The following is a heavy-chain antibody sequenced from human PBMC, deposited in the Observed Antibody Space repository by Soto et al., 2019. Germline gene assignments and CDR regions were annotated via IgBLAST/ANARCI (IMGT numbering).Heavy chain of an antibody. Sequence: GGSLRLSCAASGFTFSSYWMSWVRQAPGKGLEWVANIKQDGSEKYYVDSVKGRFTISRDNAKNSLYLQMNSLRAEDTAVYYCARERYYDILTGYYGSYYYYGMDVWGQGTTVTVSS. CDR1: GFTFSSYW. V-gene: IGHV3-7*05. CDR2: IKQDGSEK. J-gene: IGHJ6*02. CDR3: ARERYYDILTGYYGSYYYYGMDV. D-gene: IGHD3-9*01.